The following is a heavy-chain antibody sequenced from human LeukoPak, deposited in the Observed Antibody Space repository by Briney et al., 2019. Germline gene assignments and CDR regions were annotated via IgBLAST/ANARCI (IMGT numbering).Heavy chain of an antibody. CDR3: ARKHYGSGSSPDY. D-gene: IGHD3-10*01. V-gene: IGHV1-69*01. Sequence: SVKVSCKTSGSSSSSYGISWVRQAPGQGLEWMGGVIPIFGSTNYAQKFQGRVTITADESTSTAYMELSSLRSEDTAVYYCARKHYGSGSSPDYWGQGTLVTVSS. J-gene: IGHJ4*02. CDR2: VIPIFGST. CDR1: GSSSSSYG.